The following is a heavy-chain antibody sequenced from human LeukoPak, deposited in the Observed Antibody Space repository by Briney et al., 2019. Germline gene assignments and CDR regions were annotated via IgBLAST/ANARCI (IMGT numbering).Heavy chain of an antibody. CDR1: GGTFTSYA. D-gene: IGHD2-15*01. V-gene: IGHV1-69*05. CDR3: ARDPQLYCSGGSCYERGHLPDNFDL. Sequence: SSVKVSCTASGGTFTSYAISWVRHATGQGLEWMGRIIPIFGTANYAQKFQGRVTITTDESTSTAYMELSSLRSEDTAVYYCARDPQLYCSGGSCYERGHLPDNFDLWGQGTLVTVSS. CDR2: IIPIFGTA. J-gene: IGHJ4*02.